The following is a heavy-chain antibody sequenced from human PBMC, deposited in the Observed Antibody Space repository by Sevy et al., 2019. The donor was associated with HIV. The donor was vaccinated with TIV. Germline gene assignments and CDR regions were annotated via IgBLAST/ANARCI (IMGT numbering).Heavy chain of an antibody. D-gene: IGHD4-17*01. J-gene: IGHJ4*02. CDR1: GFTFSSYA. CDR2: ISYDGSNK. V-gene: IGHV3-30*04. CDR3: ARDLTTVITNYFDY. Sequence: GGSLRLSCVASGFTFSSYAMHWVRQAPGKGLEWVAVISYDGSNKYYADSVKGRFTISRDNSKNTLYLQMNSLRAEDTAVYYCARDLTTVITNYFDYWGQGTLVTVSS.